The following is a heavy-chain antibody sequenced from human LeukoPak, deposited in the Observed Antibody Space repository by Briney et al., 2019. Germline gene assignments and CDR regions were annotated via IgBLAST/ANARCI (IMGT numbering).Heavy chain of an antibody. CDR1: GGSISSYY. D-gene: IGHD6-19*01. CDR3: ARGEWLLHVFDY. J-gene: IGHJ4*02. Sequence: PSETLSLTCTVSGGSISSYYWSWIRQPPGKGLEWIGYIYYSGSTNYNPSLKSRVTISVDKSKNQFSLKLSSVTAADTAVYYCARGEWLLHVFDYWGQGTLVTVSS. CDR2: IYYSGST. V-gene: IGHV4-59*12.